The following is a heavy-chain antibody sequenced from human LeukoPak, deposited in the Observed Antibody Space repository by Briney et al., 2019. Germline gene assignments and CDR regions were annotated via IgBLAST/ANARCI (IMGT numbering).Heavy chain of an antibody. V-gene: IGHV3-7*04. Sequence: GGSLRLPCAASGFTFSRYWMHWVRQAPGKGLEWVANIKHDGSEKYYVDSVKGRFAISRDNAKNSLYLQMNSLRAEDTAVYYCARALTGGYTFDAFDMWGQGTMVTVSS. CDR2: IKHDGSEK. J-gene: IGHJ3*02. CDR1: GFTFSRYW. CDR3: ARALTGGYTFDAFDM. D-gene: IGHD5-12*01.